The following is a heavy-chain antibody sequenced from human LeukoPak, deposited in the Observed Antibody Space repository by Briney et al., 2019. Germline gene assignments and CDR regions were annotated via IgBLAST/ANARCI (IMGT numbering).Heavy chain of an antibody. CDR2: IYSGGST. D-gene: IGHD3-10*01. Sequence: GGSLRLSCAASGFTVSSNYMSWVRQAPGKGLEWVSVIYSGGSTYYADSVKGRFTISRDNSKNTLYLQMNSLRAEDTAVYYCARAGYYYGSGSYLDYWGQGTLVTVSS. V-gene: IGHV3-53*01. J-gene: IGHJ4*02. CDR3: ARAGYYYGSGSYLDY. CDR1: GFTVSSNY.